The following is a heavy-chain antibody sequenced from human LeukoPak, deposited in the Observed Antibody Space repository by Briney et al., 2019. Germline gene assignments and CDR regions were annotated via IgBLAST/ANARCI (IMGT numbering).Heavy chain of an antibody. CDR1: GFVFSSYG. CDR2: IRFDGGNE. Sequence: PGGSLRLSCAASGFVFSSYGMHWVRQAPGKGLEWVAFIRFDGGNEYYADSVKGRFTISRDNSKNTLYLQMNSLRAEDTAVYYCAKGGGWLQSSPRTWDYWGQGTLVTVSS. CDR3: AKGGGWLQSSPRTWDY. V-gene: IGHV3-30*02. D-gene: IGHD5-24*01. J-gene: IGHJ4*02.